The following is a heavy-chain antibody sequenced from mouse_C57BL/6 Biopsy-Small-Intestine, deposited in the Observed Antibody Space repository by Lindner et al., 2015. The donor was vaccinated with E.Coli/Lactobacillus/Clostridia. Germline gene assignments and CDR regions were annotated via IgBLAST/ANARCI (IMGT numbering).Heavy chain of an antibody. CDR2: IYIGNGYT. J-gene: IGHJ1*03. D-gene: IGHD1-1*01. V-gene: IGHV1-58*01. CDR1: GYTFTSYG. Sequence: VQLQESGAELVRPGSSVKMSCKTSGYTFTSYGINWVKQRPGQGLEWIGYIYIGNGYTEYNEKFKGKATLTSDTSSSTAYMQLSSLTSEGSAIYFCARSGITTVVATGYFDVWGTGTTVTVSS. CDR3: ARSGITTVVATGYFDV.